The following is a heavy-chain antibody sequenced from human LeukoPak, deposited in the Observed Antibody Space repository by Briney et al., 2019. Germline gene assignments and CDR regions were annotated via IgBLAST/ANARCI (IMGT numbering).Heavy chain of an antibody. V-gene: IGHV4-34*01. CDR2: INHSGST. Sequence: SETLSLTCAVYGGSFSGYYWSWIRQPPGKGLEWIGEINHSGSTNYNPSLKSRVTISVDTSKNQFSLKLSSVTAADTAVYYCARLASLWFGFDPWGQGTLVTVSS. CDR3: ARLASLWFGFDP. J-gene: IGHJ5*02. CDR1: GGSFSGYY. D-gene: IGHD3-10*01.